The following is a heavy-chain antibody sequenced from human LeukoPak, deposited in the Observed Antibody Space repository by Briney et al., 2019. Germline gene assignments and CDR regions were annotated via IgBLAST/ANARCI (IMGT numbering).Heavy chain of an antibody. Sequence: GGSLRLSCAASGFTFSDYWMAWVRQAPGKGLEWVANIKRDGSFAEYGDSLEGRFIISRDNGENSLFLQMSSLRVEDTAVYHCTRWRRDHSEFDFWGQGTLVTVSS. CDR1: GFTFSDYW. D-gene: IGHD1-14*01. J-gene: IGHJ4*02. CDR2: IKRDGSFA. CDR3: TRWRRDHSEFDF. V-gene: IGHV3-7*01.